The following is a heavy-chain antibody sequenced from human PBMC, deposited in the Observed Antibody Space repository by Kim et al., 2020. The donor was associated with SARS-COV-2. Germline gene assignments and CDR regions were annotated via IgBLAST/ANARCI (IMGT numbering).Heavy chain of an antibody. CDR2: IYDSGST. Sequence: SETLSLTCTVSGGSISSYCWSWIRQPPGKGLEWIGYIYDSGSTNYNPSLKSRVTISVDTSKNQFSLKLSSVTAADTAVYYCARSDSGTYYHRPYGYWGQGILVTVSS. CDR1: GGSISSYC. J-gene: IGHJ4*02. CDR3: ARSDSGTYYHRPYGY. D-gene: IGHD3-10*01. V-gene: IGHV4-59*13.